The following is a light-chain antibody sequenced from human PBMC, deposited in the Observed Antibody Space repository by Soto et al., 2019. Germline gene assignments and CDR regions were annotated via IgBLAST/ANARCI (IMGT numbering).Light chain of an antibody. CDR2: GAS. J-gene: IGKJ4*01. Sequence: EIVLTQSPGTLSLSPGERATLSCRASQSVTSNYLAWYQQRPGQAPRLLIYGASSRATGIPDRFSGSGSGTDFTLTISRLETEDFALYYCQHYDSSPLTFGGGTKVDIK. CDR1: QSVTSNY. V-gene: IGKV3-20*01. CDR3: QHYDSSPLT.